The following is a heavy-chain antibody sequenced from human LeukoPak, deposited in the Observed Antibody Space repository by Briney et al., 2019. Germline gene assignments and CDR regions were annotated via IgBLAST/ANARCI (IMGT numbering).Heavy chain of an antibody. D-gene: IGHD3-9*01. CDR2: IKSKTDGGTT. Sequence: GGSLRLSWASSGFTFSNAWMSWVRQAPGKGLEWVGRIKSKTDGGTTDYAAPVKGRFTISRDESKNTLYLQMNSLKTEDTAVYYCTTAFPGLLRYFDWLLTNPDYWGQGTLVTVSS. V-gene: IGHV3-15*01. J-gene: IGHJ4*02. CDR1: GFTFSNAW. CDR3: TTAFPGLLRYFDWLLTNPDY.